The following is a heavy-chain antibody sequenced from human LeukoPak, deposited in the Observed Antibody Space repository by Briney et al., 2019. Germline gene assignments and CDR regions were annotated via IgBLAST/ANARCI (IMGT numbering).Heavy chain of an antibody. Sequence: SETPSLTCTVSGGSISTSSYYWAWIRQPPGRGLEWIGTIFYTGNTYYNPSLKSRVTISVDTSKNQFSLKLSSVTAADTAVYYCASRSSIWSGYQDTLYYFDSWGQGTLVTVSS. CDR1: GGSISTSSYY. D-gene: IGHD3-3*01. V-gene: IGHV4-39*07. J-gene: IGHJ4*02. CDR3: ASRSSIWSGYQDTLYYFDS. CDR2: IFYTGNT.